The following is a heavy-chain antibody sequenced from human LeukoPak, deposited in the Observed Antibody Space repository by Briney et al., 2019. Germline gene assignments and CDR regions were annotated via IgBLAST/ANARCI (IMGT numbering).Heavy chain of an antibody. V-gene: IGHV4-59*01. CDR2: IYYSGST. Sequence: SETLSHTCTVSGGSISDYYWSWIRQPPGKGLEWIGYIYYSGSTNYNPSLKSRVTISVDTSKNQFSLKLSSVTAADTAVYYCAKDYRGAFDYWGQGTLVTVSS. CDR1: GGSISDYY. D-gene: IGHD4-11*01. CDR3: AKDYRGAFDY. J-gene: IGHJ4*02.